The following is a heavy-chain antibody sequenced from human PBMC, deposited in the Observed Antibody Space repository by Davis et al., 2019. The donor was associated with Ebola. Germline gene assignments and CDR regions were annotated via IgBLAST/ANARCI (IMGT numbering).Heavy chain of an antibody. CDR1: GASISSYY. D-gene: IGHD6-19*01. J-gene: IGHJ6*02. CDR3: ARDSRWLVPGTYYYYGMDV. V-gene: IGHV4-59*01. CDR2: IYYSVST. Sequence: SETLSLTCSVSGASISSYYWSWIRQPPGKGLEWIGYIYYSVSTNYNPSLKSRVTISVDTSKNHFTLQLSSVNAADTAVYYCARDSRWLVPGTYYYYGMDVWGQGTTVTVSS.